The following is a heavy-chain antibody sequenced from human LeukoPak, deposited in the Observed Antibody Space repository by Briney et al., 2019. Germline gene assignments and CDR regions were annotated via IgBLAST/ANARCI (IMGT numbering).Heavy chain of an antibody. CDR2: ISAYNGNT. J-gene: IGHJ4*02. V-gene: IGHV1-18*01. CDR3: ARNQVDTAMALIDY. Sequence: GASVKVSCKASGYTFTSYGISWVRQAPGQGLEWMGWISAYNGNTNYAQKLQGRATMTTDTSTSTAYMELRSLRSDDPAVYYCARNQVDTAMALIDYWGQGTLVTVSS. CDR1: GYTFTSYG. D-gene: IGHD5-18*01.